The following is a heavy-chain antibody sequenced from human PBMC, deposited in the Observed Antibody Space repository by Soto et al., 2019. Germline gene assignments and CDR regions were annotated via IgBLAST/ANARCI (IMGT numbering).Heavy chain of an antibody. J-gene: IGHJ4*02. Sequence: GESLKISCKGSGYSFTSYWISWVRQMPGKGLEWMGRIDPSDSYTNYSPSFQGHVTISADKSISTAYLQWSSLKASDTAMYYCASPLRYDFWSGYVFDYWAQGTLVTVSS. CDR3: ASPLRYDFWSGYVFDY. V-gene: IGHV5-10-1*01. CDR2: IDPSDSYT. CDR1: GYSFTSYW. D-gene: IGHD3-3*01.